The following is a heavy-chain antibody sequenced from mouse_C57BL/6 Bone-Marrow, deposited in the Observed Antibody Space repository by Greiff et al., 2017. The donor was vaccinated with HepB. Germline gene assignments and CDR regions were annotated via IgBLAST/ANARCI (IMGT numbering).Heavy chain of an antibody. D-gene: IGHD2-3*01. J-gene: IGHJ4*01. V-gene: IGHV5-9-1*02. CDR3: TRDGGRPLARDY. Sequence: EVHLVESGEGLVKPGGSLKLSCAASGFTFSSYAMSWVRQTPEKRLEWVAYISSGGDYIYYADTVKGRFTISRDSTRNTLDLQMRSLKSEDTAMYYCTRDGGRPLARDYWGRGTSVTVSS. CDR2: ISSGGDYI. CDR1: GFTFSSYA.